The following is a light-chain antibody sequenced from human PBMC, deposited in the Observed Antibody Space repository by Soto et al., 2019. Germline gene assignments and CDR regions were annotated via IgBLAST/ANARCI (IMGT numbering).Light chain of an antibody. CDR1: QSIDNY. CDR3: QQSYTTLFT. CDR2: AAS. Sequence: DIQMTQSPSSLSASVVDIVKINFLTSQSIDNYLNWYQQKPGKAPKLLMYAASTLQSGVPSRFSGSGSETDFTLTISSLQPEDLATYYCQQSYTTLFTCGPGTRREI. V-gene: IGKV1-39*01. J-gene: IGKJ5*01.